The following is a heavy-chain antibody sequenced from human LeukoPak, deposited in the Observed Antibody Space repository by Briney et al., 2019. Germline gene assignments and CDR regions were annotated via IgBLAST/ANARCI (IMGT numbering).Heavy chain of an antibody. D-gene: IGHD2-2*03. CDR3: AREAGYCSSTSCEEDYYYYYMDV. V-gene: IGHV3-21*01. J-gene: IGHJ6*03. CDR2: ITGSSTYI. CDR1: GFTFSSCT. Sequence: PGGSLRLSCAASGFTFSSCTMNWVRQAPGKGLEWVSSITGSSTYIFYADSVKGRFTVSRDNAKNSLYLQMNSLRAEDTAVYYCAREAGYCSSTSCEEDYYYYYMDVWGKGTTVTVSS.